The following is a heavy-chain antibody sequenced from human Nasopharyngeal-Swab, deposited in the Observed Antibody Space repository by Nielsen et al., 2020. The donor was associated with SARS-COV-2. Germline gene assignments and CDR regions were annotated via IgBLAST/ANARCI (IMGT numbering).Heavy chain of an antibody. V-gene: IGHV3-23*01. J-gene: IGHJ3*02. CDR1: GFGFSSFA. D-gene: IGHD6-19*01. CDR3: AEDLGKYSSGWYSDAFDI. Sequence: GGSLRLSCAASGFGFSSFAMSWVRQAPGKGLEWVSAAGGNDGSTFYADSVRGRFTISRDNSKNTLYLQMNSLRAEDTAVYYCAEDLGKYSSGWYSDAFDIWGQGTMVTVSS. CDR2: AGGNDGST.